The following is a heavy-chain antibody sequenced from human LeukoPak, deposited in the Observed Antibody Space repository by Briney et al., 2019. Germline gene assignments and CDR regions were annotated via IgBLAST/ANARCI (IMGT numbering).Heavy chain of an antibody. Sequence: SETLSLTCTVSGGSISSYYWSWIRQPPGKGLEWIGYIYYSGSTNYNPSLTSRVTISVDPSKNQFSLNLNFVTAADTAVYYCASGTRYYYDTTGYYYFTLWGRGALVTVSS. D-gene: IGHD3-22*01. CDR2: IYYSGST. CDR1: GGSISSYY. J-gene: IGHJ4*02. V-gene: IGHV4-59*01. CDR3: ASGTRYYYDTTGYYYFTL.